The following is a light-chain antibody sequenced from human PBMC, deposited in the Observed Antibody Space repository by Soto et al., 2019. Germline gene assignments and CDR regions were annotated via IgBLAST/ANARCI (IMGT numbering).Light chain of an antibody. V-gene: IGLV6-57*02. CDR3: QSYDSYSVV. J-gene: IGLJ2*01. CDR2: EDN. CDR1: SGSIASNY. Sequence: NFMLTQPHSVSESPGKTVTISCTGSSGSIASNYVQWYQQRPGSAPTTVIYEDNQRPSGVPDRFSGSIDSSSNSASLTISGLKTDDEADYYCQSYDSYSVVFGGGTKLTVL.